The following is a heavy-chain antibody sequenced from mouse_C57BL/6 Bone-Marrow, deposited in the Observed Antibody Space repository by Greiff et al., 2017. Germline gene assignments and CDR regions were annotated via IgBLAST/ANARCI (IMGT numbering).Heavy chain of an antibody. CDR3: ARRGGLRRNYAMDY. J-gene: IGHJ4*01. CDR1: GYAFSSSW. CDR2: IYPGDGDT. Sequence: QVQLQQSGPELVKPGASVKISCKASGYAFSSSWMNWVKQRPGKGLEWIGRIYPGDGDTNYNGKFKGKATLTADKSSSTAYMQLSSLTSEDSAVYFCARRGGLRRNYAMDYWGQGTSVTVSS. V-gene: IGHV1-82*01. D-gene: IGHD2-4*01.